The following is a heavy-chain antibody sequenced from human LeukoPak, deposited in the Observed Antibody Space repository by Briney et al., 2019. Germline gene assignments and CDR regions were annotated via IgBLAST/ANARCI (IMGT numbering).Heavy chain of an antibody. CDR1: GYNFPSYD. V-gene: IGHV1-8*02. D-gene: IGHD2-2*01. Sequence: ASVKVSCKTSGYNFPSYDINWVRQAPGQGLEWVGWMNPMSGDTKYAQRFQGRVTLTRNTSISIAYMELSSLRSEDTAVYYCARAVRGVVIVPAATIGRDYYYYMDVWGKGTTVTVSS. J-gene: IGHJ6*03. CDR2: MNPMSGDT. CDR3: ARAVRGVVIVPAATIGRDYYYYMDV.